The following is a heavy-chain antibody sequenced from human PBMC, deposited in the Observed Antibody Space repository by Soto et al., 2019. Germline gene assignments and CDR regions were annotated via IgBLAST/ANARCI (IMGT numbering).Heavy chain of an antibody. CDR1: GYTFTIYY. D-gene: IGHD2-2*01. CDR3: ASRALEDVHCSRTTCYGFDY. CDR2: INPSGGST. Sequence: ASVKVSCKASGYTFTIYYMHWVLQAPGQGLEWMGIINPSGGSTSYAQKFQGRVTMTRDTSTSTVYMEMSSLRSEDTAVYYCASRALEDVHCSRTTCYGFDYWGQGNMVTVSS. J-gene: IGHJ4*01. V-gene: IGHV1-46*01.